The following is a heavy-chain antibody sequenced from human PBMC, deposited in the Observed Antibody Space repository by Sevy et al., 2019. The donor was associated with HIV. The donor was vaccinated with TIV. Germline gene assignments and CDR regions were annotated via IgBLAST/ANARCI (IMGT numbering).Heavy chain of an antibody. CDR1: GGSFSGFY. CDR3: ARVYSSDWYKYFQH. V-gene: IGHV4-34*01. CDR2: INHSGST. J-gene: IGHJ1*01. Sequence: SETLCLTCAVYGGSFSGFYWSWIRQPPGKGLEWIGEINHSGSTNYNPSLKSRLTMSVDTSKNQFSLNLTSVTAADTAVYYCARVYSSDWYKYFQHWGQGTLVTVSS. D-gene: IGHD6-19*01.